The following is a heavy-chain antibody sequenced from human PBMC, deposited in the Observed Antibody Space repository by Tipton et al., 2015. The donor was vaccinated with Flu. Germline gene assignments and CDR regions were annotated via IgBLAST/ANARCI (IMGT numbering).Heavy chain of an antibody. CDR3: VRRDTIGWFYFEF. Sequence: VQLVQSGAEVKKSGESLKISCEGSGYIFTNYWIGWVRQVPGKGLEWMGIIYPGDSEINYSPSSQGQVTISVDKSINTAYLQWSSLKASDTAMYYCVRRDTIGWFYFEFWGQGTRVTVSS. V-gene: IGHV5-51*03. D-gene: IGHD6-19*01. J-gene: IGHJ4*02. CDR1: GYIFTNYW. CDR2: IYPGDSEI.